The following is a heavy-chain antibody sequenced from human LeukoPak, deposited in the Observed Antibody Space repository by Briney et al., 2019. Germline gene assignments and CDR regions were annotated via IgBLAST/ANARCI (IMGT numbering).Heavy chain of an antibody. D-gene: IGHD1-26*01. CDR1: GFTYSSYE. CDR3: ARVGARFDY. CDR2: ISTGGSTI. J-gene: IGHJ4*02. Sequence: GGSLRLSCAASGFTYSSYEMNWVRQAPGKGLEWVSYISTGGSTISYADSVKGRFTISRDNAKNSLYLQMNSLRAEDTAVYYCARVGARFDYWGQGTLVTVSS. V-gene: IGHV3-48*03.